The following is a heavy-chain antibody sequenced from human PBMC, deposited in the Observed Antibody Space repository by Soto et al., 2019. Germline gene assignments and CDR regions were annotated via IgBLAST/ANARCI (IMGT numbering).Heavy chain of an antibody. V-gene: IGHV4-4*09. CDR1: GVSISSDY. CDR3: ARVGGFGATTIDY. CDR2: TSHTGTT. J-gene: IGHJ4*02. Sequence: SETLSLTCTVSGVSISSDYWTWIRQSPGKGLEWIAYTSHTGTTDYNPSLKSRVTISLDTSKSQFSLKLSSVTAADTAVYYCARVGGFGATTIDYWGQGTLVTVSS. D-gene: IGHD3-10*01.